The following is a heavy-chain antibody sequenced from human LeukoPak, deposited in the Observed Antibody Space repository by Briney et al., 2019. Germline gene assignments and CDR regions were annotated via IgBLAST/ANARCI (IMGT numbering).Heavy chain of an antibody. V-gene: IGHV4-59*08. CDR1: GASIRDYY. CDR2: IHYSGST. J-gene: IGHJ4*02. D-gene: IGHD3-16*01. CDR3: AIFMITSPEGYYFDY. Sequence: SETLSLTCTVSGASIRDYYWSWIRQPPGKGLECIGYIHYSGSTNYNPSLKSRVTISVDTSKNQFSLKLSSVTAADTAVYYCAIFMITSPEGYYFDYWGQGTLVTVSS.